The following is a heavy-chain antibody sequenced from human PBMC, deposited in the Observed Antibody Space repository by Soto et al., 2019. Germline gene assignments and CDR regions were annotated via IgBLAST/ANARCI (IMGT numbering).Heavy chain of an antibody. D-gene: IGHD3-16*01. V-gene: IGHV3-23*03. Sequence: GGSLRLSCAASGFTFSSYAMSWVRQAPGKGLEWVSILYTGGNAYYGGSVEGRFTISRDTSKNTLYLQMSNLRAEDTAVYYCARDRSPTEMAFGYWGQGTLVTVSS. CDR3: ARDRSPTEMAFGY. CDR2: LYTGGNA. J-gene: IGHJ4*02. CDR1: GFTFSSYA.